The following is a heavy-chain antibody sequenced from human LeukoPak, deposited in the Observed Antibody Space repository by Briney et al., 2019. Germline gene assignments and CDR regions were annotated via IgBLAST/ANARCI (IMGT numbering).Heavy chain of an antibody. CDR2: IYYSGST. CDR1: GGSISSYY. D-gene: IGHD4-17*01. CDR3: ASTNYGDYDYFDY. V-gene: IGHV4-59*08. Sequence: KASETLSLTCTVSGGSISSYYWSWIRQPPGKGLEWIGYIYYSGSTNYNPPLKSRVTISVDTSKNQFSLKLSSVTAADTAVYYCASTNYGDYDYFDYWGQGTLVTVSS. J-gene: IGHJ4*02.